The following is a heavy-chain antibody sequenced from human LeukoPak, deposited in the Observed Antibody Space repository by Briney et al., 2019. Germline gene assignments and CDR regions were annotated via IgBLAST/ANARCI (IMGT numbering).Heavy chain of an antibody. CDR1: GFTFSNYW. V-gene: IGHV3-7*01. J-gene: IGHJ4*02. CDR2: IRQDGSEK. CDR3: ARSTAGLDY. Sequence: PGGSLRLSCAASGFTFSNYWMSWVRQAPGKGLEWVANIRQDGSEKYYVDSMRGRFTISRDNAKNSQYLQMSSLRAEDTAVYYCARSTAGLDYWGQGTLVTVSS. D-gene: IGHD1-1*01.